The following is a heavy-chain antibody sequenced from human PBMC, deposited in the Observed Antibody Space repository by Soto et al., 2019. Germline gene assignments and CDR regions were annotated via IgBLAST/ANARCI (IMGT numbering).Heavy chain of an antibody. CDR1: GGSIASSDW. J-gene: IGHJ5*02. D-gene: IGHD1-26*01. V-gene: IGHV4-4*02. CDR2: IYQYGRT. CDR3: ARSSGTFNWFDP. Sequence: QVQLQESGPGLVKPSGTLSLTCVVSGGSIASSDWWSWVRQSPGKGLEWIGDIYQYGRTLYNPSLKSRVTISIDRSKNQFSLNLNSVTAADTAVYYCARSSGTFNWFDPWGQGTLVTVSS.